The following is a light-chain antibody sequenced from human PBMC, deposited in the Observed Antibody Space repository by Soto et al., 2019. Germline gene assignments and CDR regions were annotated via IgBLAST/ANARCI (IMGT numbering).Light chain of an antibody. Sequence: QSVLTQPASVSGSPGQSITISCTGTSSDIGEYNYVSWYQQHPGKAPKLIIYEVSNRPSGVSNRFSGSKSGNTASLTISGLQAEDEADYYCSSYTTSSTLVFGGRTKLTVL. V-gene: IGLV2-14*01. CDR1: SSDIGEYNY. CDR2: EVS. CDR3: SSYTTSSTLV. J-gene: IGLJ2*01.